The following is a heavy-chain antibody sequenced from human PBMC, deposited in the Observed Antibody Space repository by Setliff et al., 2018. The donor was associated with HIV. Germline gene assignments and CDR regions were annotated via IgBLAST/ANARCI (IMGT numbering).Heavy chain of an antibody. Sequence: GGSLRLSCAASGFSFSNYGMHWVRQAPGRGLEWVSFIWYDGSNKFYADSVKGGFTISRDNSKNTLYLQMNNLGVEDTAVYYCASDFYSSTSGAVPDWGQGTAVTVSS. CDR1: GFSFSNYG. V-gene: IGHV3-33*01. D-gene: IGHD6-6*01. CDR3: ASDFYSSTSGAVPD. J-gene: IGHJ6*02. CDR2: IWYDGSNK.